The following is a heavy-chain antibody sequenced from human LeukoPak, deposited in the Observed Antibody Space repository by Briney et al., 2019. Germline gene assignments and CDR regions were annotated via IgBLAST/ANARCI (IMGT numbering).Heavy chain of an antibody. V-gene: IGHV1-69*13. CDR3: ARDRCGGDCYSPGSDAFDI. CDR1: GGTFSSYA. Sequence: SVKVSCKASGGTFSSYAISWVRQAPGQGLEWMGGIIPIFGTANYAQKFQGRVTTTADESTSTAYMELSSLRSEDTAVYYCARDRCGGDCYSPGSDAFDIWGQGTMVTVSS. J-gene: IGHJ3*02. D-gene: IGHD2-21*02. CDR2: IIPIFGTA.